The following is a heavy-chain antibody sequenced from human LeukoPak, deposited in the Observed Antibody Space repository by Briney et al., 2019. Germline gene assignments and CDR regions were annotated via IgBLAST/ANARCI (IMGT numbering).Heavy chain of an antibody. CDR1: GGPTSSSYW. Sequence: SETLSLTCAVSGGPTSSSYWWSWVRQDPGKGLEWIGEIFHTGPATYNPSLKRRLTRTVDKSNNHSSLRLSSVTAADTAVYFCARFGYVETTVVTPINYYFAMDVWGQGTTVTVSS. J-gene: IGHJ6*02. CDR2: IFHTGPA. V-gene: IGHV4-4*02. CDR3: ARFGYVETTVVTPINYYFAMDV. D-gene: IGHD4-23*01.